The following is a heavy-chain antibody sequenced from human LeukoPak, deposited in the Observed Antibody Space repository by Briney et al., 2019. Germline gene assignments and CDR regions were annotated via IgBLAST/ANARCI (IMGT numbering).Heavy chain of an antibody. D-gene: IGHD5-24*01. CDR3: ARGNGYPHFDY. V-gene: IGHV4-59*01. CDR1: GGSISSYY. Sequence: TPSETLSLTCTVSGGSISSYYWSWIRQPPGKGLEWIGYIYYSGGTNYNPSLKSRVTISVDTSKNQSSLKLSSVTAADTAVYFCARGNGYPHFDYWGQGTLVTVSS. J-gene: IGHJ4*02. CDR2: IYYSGGT.